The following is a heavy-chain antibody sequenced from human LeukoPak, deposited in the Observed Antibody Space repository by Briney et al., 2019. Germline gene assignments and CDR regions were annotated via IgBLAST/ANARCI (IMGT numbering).Heavy chain of an antibody. CDR3: ARHPEPGYCSSTSCHESYFDY. J-gene: IGHJ4*02. D-gene: IGHD2-2*01. V-gene: IGHV3-23*01. Sequence: AGGSLRLSCAASGFTFSSCAMSWVRQAPGKGLEWVSAISGSGGRPYYADSAKGRFTISRDNSKNTLYLQMNSLRAEDTAVYYCARHPEPGYCSSTSCHESYFDYWGQGTLVTVSS. CDR2: ISGSGGRP. CDR1: GFTFSSCA.